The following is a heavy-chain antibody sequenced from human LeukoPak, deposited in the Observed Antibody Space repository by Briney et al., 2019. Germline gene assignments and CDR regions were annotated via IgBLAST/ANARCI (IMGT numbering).Heavy chain of an antibody. CDR1: GFTFSSYS. V-gene: IGHV3-15*01. Sequence: GGSLRLSCAASGFTFSSYSMNWVRQSPGKGLEWVGRIKATPDGGTTDYAAPVKGRFTISRDDSKDTVYLQMSSLKTDDTGVYYCATDAANTGFWYFDLWGRGTLVTVSS. CDR3: ATDAANTGFWYFDL. J-gene: IGHJ2*01. CDR2: IKATPDGGTT. D-gene: IGHD2-15*01.